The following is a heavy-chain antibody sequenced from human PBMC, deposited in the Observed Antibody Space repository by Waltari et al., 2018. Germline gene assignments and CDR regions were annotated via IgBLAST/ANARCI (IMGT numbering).Heavy chain of an antibody. V-gene: IGHV3-23*01. CDR2: ISEDSQRI. J-gene: IGHJ4*02. D-gene: IGHD2-15*01. CDR1: GFIFSTFE. Sequence: EVRLWESGGGVTYEGGSLRLSCEAYGFIFSTFEMTWARQVPGKGLEWFACISEDSQRIFYATSVRGRFAVSRDNSKNLIFLHMTNLRVDDTATYFCVKGGWLDDWGQGSLVTVSS. CDR3: VKGGWLDD.